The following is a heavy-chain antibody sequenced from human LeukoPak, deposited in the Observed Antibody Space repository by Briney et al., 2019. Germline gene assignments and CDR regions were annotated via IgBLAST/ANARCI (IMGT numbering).Heavy chain of an antibody. J-gene: IGHJ4*02. CDR1: GASTGSRTYY. CDR2: ISYSGST. Sequence: PSETLSLTCTVSGASTGSRTYYWGWLRQPPGKGLEWIGDISYSGSTNFNPSLKSRVTISVDTSKNQFSLKLSSVTAADTAVYYCARGFDWLLSSYFDYWGQGTLVPVSS. CDR3: ARGFDWLLSSYFDY. D-gene: IGHD3-9*01. V-gene: IGHV4-61*05.